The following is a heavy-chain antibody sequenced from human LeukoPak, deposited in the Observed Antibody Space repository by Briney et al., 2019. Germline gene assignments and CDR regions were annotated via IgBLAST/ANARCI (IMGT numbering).Heavy chain of an antibody. D-gene: IGHD5-12*01. Sequence: GGSLRLSCAASGFTFSSYSMNWVRQAPGKGLEWVSSISSSSSYIYYADSVKGRFTISRDNAKNSLYLQTNSLRAEDTAVYYCARDAGGYVPLDYWGQGTLVTVSS. V-gene: IGHV3-21*01. CDR1: GFTFSSYS. J-gene: IGHJ4*02. CDR3: ARDAGGYVPLDY. CDR2: ISSSSSYI.